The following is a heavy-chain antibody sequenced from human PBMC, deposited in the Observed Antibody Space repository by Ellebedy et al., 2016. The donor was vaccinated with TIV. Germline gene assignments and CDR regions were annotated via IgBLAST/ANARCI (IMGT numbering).Heavy chain of an antibody. D-gene: IGHD2-2*01. J-gene: IGHJ6*02. Sequence: GESLKISCAASGFTFSNYWMNWVRQAPGKGLEWVSEMSGNGYVLQYADSAKGLFTISRDNSKSTLYLQMSSLRTEDTAVYYCAKGGHCSSSSCYRDYYGMDVWGQGTTVTVSS. CDR2: MSGNGYVL. CDR3: AKGGHCSSSSCYRDYYGMDV. V-gene: IGHV3-23*01. CDR1: GFTFSNYW.